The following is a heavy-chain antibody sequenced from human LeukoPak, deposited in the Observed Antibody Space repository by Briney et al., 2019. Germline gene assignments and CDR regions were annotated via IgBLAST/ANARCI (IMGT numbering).Heavy chain of an antibody. CDR2: IWYDGSNK. Sequence: GRSLRLSCAASGFTFSSYAMHWVRQAPGKGLEWVAVIWYDGSNKYYADSVKGRFTISRDNSKNTLYLQMNSLRAEDTAVYYCARDKAHGYSYVGYWGQGTLVTVSS. V-gene: IGHV3-33*08. CDR1: GFTFSSYA. CDR3: ARDKAHGYSYVGY. J-gene: IGHJ4*02. D-gene: IGHD5-18*01.